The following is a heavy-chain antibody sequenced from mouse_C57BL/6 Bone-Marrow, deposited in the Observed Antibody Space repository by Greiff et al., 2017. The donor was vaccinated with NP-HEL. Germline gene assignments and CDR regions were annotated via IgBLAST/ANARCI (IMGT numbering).Heavy chain of an antibody. J-gene: IGHJ3*01. V-gene: IGHV5-12*01. CDR3: ARQATAQATFSSAY. CDR2: ISNGGGST. Sequence: EVMLVESGGGLVQPGGSLKLSCAASGFTFSDYYMYWVRQTPEKRLEWVAYISNGGGSTCYPDTVKGRFTISRDNATNTLYLQISRLKSEDTAMYYCARQATAQATFSSAYWGQGTLVTVSA. CDR1: GFTFSDYY. D-gene: IGHD3-2*02.